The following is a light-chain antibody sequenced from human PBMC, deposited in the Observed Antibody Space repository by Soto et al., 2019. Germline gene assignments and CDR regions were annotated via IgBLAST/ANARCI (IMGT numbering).Light chain of an antibody. CDR2: DVG. Sequence: QSALAQPASVSGSPGQSITISCTGTSSDVGGYNYVSWYQQHPGKAPKLMIYDVGNRPSGVSNRFSGSKSGNTASLTISGLQAEDVADYYCSSYTSTSTLYVSGTGTIVTVL. J-gene: IGLJ1*01. CDR1: SSDVGGYNY. CDR3: SSYTSTSTLYV. V-gene: IGLV2-14*03.